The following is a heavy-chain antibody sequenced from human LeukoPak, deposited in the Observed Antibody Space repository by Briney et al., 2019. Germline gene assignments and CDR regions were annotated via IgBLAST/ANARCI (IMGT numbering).Heavy chain of an antibody. J-gene: IGHJ5*02. Sequence: HGESLKISCKGSGYSFTSYWIGWVRQMPGKGLEWMGIIYPGDSDTRYSPSFQGQVTISADKSISTAYLQWSSLKASDTAMYYCARLGQQLVGGGWFDPWGQGTLVTVSS. CDR1: GYSFTSYW. V-gene: IGHV5-51*01. CDR2: IYPGDSDT. CDR3: ARLGQQLVGGGWFDP. D-gene: IGHD6-13*01.